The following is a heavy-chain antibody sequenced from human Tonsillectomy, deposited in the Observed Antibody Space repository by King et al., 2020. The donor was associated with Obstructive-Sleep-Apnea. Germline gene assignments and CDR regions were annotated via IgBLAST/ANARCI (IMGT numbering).Heavy chain of an antibody. CDR3: ARDGRWELLALDY. J-gene: IGHJ4*02. Sequence: VQLVESGGGVVQPGRSLRLSCAASGFTFSSYGMHWVRQAPGKGLEGVAVIWYDGSNKYYADSVKGRFTISRDNSKNTLFLQMNSLRAEDTAVYYCARDGRWELLALDYWGQGTLVTVSS. CDR2: IWYDGSNK. CDR1: GFTFSSYG. V-gene: IGHV3-33*01. D-gene: IGHD1-26*01.